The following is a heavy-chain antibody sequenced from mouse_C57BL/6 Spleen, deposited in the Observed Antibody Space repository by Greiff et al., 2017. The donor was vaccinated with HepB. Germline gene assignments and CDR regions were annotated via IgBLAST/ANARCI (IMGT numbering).Heavy chain of an antibody. Sequence: EVKLEESGGGLVKPGGSLKLSCAASGFTFSSYAMSWVRQTPEKRLEWVATISDGGSYTYYPDNVKGRFTISRDNAKNNLYLQMSHLKSEDTAMYYCARGDYYSNQFAYWGQGTLVTVSA. CDR1: GFTFSSYA. V-gene: IGHV5-4*03. D-gene: IGHD2-5*01. CDR2: ISDGGSYT. J-gene: IGHJ3*01. CDR3: ARGDYYSNQFAY.